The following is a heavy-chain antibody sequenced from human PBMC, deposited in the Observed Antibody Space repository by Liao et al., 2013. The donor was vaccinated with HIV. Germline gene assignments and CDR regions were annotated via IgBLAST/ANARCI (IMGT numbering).Heavy chain of an antibody. CDR2: IYISGST. J-gene: IGHJ3*02. CDR3: ARGVVLRLLEWPDADTFGI. V-gene: IGHV4-61*02. D-gene: IGHD3-3*01. CDR1: GGSISSGSYY. Sequence: QVQLQESGPGLVKPSQTLSLTCTVSGGSISSGSYYWSWIRQPAGKGLEWIGRIYISGSTNYNPSLKSRVTISVDTSKNQFSLKLSSVTAADTAVYYCARGVVLRLLEWPDADTFGIWGQGTMVTVSS.